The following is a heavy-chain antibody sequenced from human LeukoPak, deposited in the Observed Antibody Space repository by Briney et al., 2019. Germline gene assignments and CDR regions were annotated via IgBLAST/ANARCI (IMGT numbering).Heavy chain of an antibody. CDR1: GGSISSYY. D-gene: IGHD5-12*01. CDR3: ARDSGHAFDI. CDR2: IYYSGST. J-gene: IGHJ3*02. V-gene: IGHV4-59*01. Sequence: SETLSLTCTVSGGSISSYYWSWIRQPPGKGLEWIGYIYYSGSTNYNPSLKSRVTISVDTSKNQFSLKLSSVTAADTAVYYCARDSGHAFDIWGQRTMVTVSS.